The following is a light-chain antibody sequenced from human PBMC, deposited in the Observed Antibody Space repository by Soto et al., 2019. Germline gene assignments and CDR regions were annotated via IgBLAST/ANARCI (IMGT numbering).Light chain of an antibody. CDR1: QSISSY. Sequence: DIQMTQSPSSLSASVGDRVTITCRASQSISSYLNWYQQKPGKAPKLLIYAASSLQSGAPSRFSGSGSGTDFTLTISSLQPEDFATYYCQQSYSTPPDRYTFGQGTKLEIK. CDR3: QQSYSTPPDRYT. J-gene: IGKJ2*01. V-gene: IGKV1-39*01. CDR2: AAS.